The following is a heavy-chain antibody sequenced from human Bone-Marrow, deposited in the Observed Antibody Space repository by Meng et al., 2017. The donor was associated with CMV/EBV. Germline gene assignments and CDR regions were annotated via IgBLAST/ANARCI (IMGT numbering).Heavy chain of an antibody. CDR1: GGSISSNSYY. V-gene: IGHV4-39*07. CDR3: ARGSEPDFDY. CDR2: IYYSGST. Sequence: SETLSLTCSVSGGSISSNSYYWGWIRQPPGKGLEWIGTIYYSGSTYYKPSLKSRVTISADTSKNQLSLKLSSVTAADTAVYYCARGSEPDFDYWGQGTLVTVSS. J-gene: IGHJ4*02. D-gene: IGHD1-14*01.